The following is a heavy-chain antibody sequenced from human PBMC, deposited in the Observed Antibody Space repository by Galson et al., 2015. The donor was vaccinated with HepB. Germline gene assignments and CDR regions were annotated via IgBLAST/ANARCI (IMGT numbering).Heavy chain of an antibody. D-gene: IGHD4-17*01. J-gene: IGHJ2*01. V-gene: IGHV4-39*07. Sequence: ETLSLTCTVSGGSISSSSYYWGWIRQPPGKGLEWIGSIYYSGSTYYNPSLKSRVTISVDTSKNQFSLKLSSVTAADTAVYYCASGPQNYGDYVVYWYFDLWGRGTLVTVSS. CDR2: IYYSGST. CDR1: GGSISSSSYY. CDR3: ASGPQNYGDYVVYWYFDL.